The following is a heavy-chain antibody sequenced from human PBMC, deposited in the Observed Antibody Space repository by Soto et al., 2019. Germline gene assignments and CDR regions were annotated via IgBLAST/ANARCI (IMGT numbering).Heavy chain of an antibody. CDR2: TWYDGSKK. CDR3: ARDPQVDY. J-gene: IGHJ4*02. CDR1: GFSFSAYG. V-gene: IGHV3-33*01. Sequence: QVQVVESGGGVVQPGRSLRLSCAASGFSFSAYGMHWVRQAPGKGLGWVALTWYDGSKKYYVDSVKGRFTISRDNSKNTLYLQMNSLRVEDTAVYYCARDPQVDYWGQGTLVTVSS.